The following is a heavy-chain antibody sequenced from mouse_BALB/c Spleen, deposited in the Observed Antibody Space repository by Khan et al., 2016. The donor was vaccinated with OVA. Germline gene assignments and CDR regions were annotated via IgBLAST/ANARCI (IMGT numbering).Heavy chain of an antibody. CDR3: ARREKYGYDPSWFAY. J-gene: IGHJ3*01. Sequence: QVQLQQPGAELVRPGASVKLSCKASGYTFTSYWMNWVRQRPRQGLEWIGKINPSDSESHYNQIFKDKATLTVDKSSGTAYLQLSSLTSDDTAVDYCARREKYGYDPSWFAYWGQGTLGIVSA. V-gene: IGHV1-52*01. CDR1: GYTFTSYW. D-gene: IGHD2-2*01. CDR2: INPSDSES.